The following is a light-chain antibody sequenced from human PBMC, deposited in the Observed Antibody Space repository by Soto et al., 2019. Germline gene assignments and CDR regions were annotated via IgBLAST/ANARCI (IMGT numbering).Light chain of an antibody. V-gene: IGLV2-14*01. CDR1: SSDVGGYNS. CDR3: SSYTSSSTLAV. CDR2: DVT. J-gene: IGLJ2*01. Sequence: QSALTQPASVSGSPGQPIAISCTGPSSDVGGYNSVSWYQQHPGKAPKLLIYDVTSRPAGVSDRFSGSKSGNTASLTISGLQAEDKADYYGSSYTSSSTLAVFGGGTQLTVL.